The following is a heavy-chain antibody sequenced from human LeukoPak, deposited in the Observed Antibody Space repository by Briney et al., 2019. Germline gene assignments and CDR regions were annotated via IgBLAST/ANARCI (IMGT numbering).Heavy chain of an antibody. V-gene: IGHV4-39*01. Sequence: SETLSLTCGVSGGSISGTNWWSWVRQPPGQGLEGIGSIYYSGSTYYNPSLKSRVTISVDTSKNQFSLKLSSVTAADTAAYYCARHSVRYCSGGSCSSYNWFDPWGQGTLVTVSS. CDR2: IYYSGST. J-gene: IGHJ5*02. D-gene: IGHD2-15*01. CDR3: ARHSVRYCSGGSCSSYNWFDP. CDR1: GGSISGTNW.